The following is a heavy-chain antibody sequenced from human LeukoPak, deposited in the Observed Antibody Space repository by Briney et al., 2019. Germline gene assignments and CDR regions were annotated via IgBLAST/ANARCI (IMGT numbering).Heavy chain of an antibody. CDR3: ARGRYEFSAAMDV. D-gene: IGHD5-12*01. CDR1: GFTVSSNY. J-gene: IGHJ6*02. Sequence: GGSLRLSCAASGFTVSSNYMSWVRQAPGTGLEWVSVIYSGGSTNYADSVRGRFTISRDNSKNTLYLQMNSLRAEDTAVYYCARGRYEFSAAMDVWGQGTTVTVSS. V-gene: IGHV3-53*01. CDR2: IYSGGST.